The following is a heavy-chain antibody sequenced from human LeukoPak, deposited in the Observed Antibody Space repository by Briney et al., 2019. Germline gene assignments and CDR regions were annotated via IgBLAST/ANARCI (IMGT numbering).Heavy chain of an antibody. CDR1: GFTFSSNY. J-gene: IGHJ4*02. CDR3: ARALRSPGDSGLDY. V-gene: IGHV3-74*03. D-gene: IGHD3-10*01. Sequence: GGSLRLSCAASGFTFSSNYMHWVRHAPGKGLLWVSRINTDGSDRTHADFVKGRFTISRDNAKNTLYLEMNSLRAEDTAVYYCARALRSPGDSGLDYWGQGALVTVSS. CDR2: INTDGSDR.